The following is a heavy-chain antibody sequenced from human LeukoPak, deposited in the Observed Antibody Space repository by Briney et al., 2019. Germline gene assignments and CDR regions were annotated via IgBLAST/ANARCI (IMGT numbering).Heavy chain of an antibody. Sequence: PGGSLRLSCAASGFTFRNYALTWVRQAPGRGLEWVSSISGAGTYYADSVKGRFSISRDNNKNRLYLQMSSLRAGDTAVYYCARDPNGNYVGAFDFQRWGQGTLVTVSS. CDR3: ARDPNGNYVGAFDFQR. CDR1: GFTFRNYA. D-gene: IGHD4-17*01. J-gene: IGHJ1*01. CDR2: ISGAGT. V-gene: IGHV3-23*01.